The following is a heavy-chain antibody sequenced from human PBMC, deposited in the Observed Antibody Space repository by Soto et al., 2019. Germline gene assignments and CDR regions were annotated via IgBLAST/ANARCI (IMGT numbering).Heavy chain of an antibody. D-gene: IGHD7-27*01. CDR2: ISWDGGST. V-gene: IGHV3-43*01. CDR3: AKDALTMTWGAFDI. Sequence: PVGSLRLSCAASGFTFDDYTMHWVRQAPGKGLEWVSLISWDGGSTYYADSVKGRFTISRDNSKNSLYLQMNSLRTEDTALYYCAKDALTMTWGAFDIWGQGTMVTVSS. J-gene: IGHJ3*02. CDR1: GFTFDDYT.